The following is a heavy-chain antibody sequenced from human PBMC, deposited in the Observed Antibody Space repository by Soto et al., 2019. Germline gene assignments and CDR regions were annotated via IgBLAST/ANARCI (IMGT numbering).Heavy chain of an antibody. CDR3: AKDPEWGLLSIPDY. CDR1: GFTFNRFA. D-gene: IGHD1-26*01. Sequence: QVQLVESGGGVVQPGRSLSLSCAASGFTFNRFAMHWVRRAPGKGLEWVAVISYDGSDKYYADSVKGRFTISRDNSKNTLYLEVNSLRGEDTAVYYCAKDPEWGLLSIPDYWGQGTLVSVSS. V-gene: IGHV3-30*18. CDR2: ISYDGSDK. J-gene: IGHJ4*02.